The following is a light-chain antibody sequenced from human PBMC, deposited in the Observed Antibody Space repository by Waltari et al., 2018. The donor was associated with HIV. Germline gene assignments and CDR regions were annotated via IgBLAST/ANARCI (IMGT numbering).Light chain of an antibody. CDR2: QDT. Sequence: SYELTQPPSVSVSPGQTASITSSGANLGDTYACWYQQKPGQSPGLVIYQDTKRPSGIPERFSGSNSGNTATLTISGTQTLDEADYYCQAWDSSTVVFGGGTKLTVL. J-gene: IGLJ2*01. CDR1: NLGDTY. V-gene: IGLV3-1*01. CDR3: QAWDSSTVV.